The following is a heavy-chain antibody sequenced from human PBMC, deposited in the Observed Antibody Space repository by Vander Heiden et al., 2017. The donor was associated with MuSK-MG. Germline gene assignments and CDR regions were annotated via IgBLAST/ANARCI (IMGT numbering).Heavy chain of an antibody. CDR1: GGSFSGYY. D-gene: IGHD4-17*01. CDR2: INHSGST. V-gene: IGHV4-34*01. CDR3: ARVPSSTVTTDYFDY. J-gene: IGHJ4*02. Sequence: QVQLQQWGAGLLKPSETLSLTCAVYGGSFSGYYWSWIRQPPGKGLEWIGEINHSGSTNYNPSLKSRVTISVDTSKNQFSLKLSSVTAADTAVYYCARVPSSTVTTDYFDYWGQGTLVTVSS.